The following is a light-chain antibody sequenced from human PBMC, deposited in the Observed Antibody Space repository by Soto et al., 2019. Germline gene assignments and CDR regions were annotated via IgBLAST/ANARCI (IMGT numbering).Light chain of an antibody. CDR1: QDIRSS. Sequence: IVMTDPPATLSVSPGERPTLSCRASQDIRSSLDWYQHKPRRAPRLLIYEASTRATGVPARFSGSGSQTEFTLSISSLQYEDFAVYSCQQYNTWPPITFGQGTRLE. J-gene: IGKJ5*01. CDR3: QQYNTWPPIT. V-gene: IGKV3-15*01. CDR2: EAS.